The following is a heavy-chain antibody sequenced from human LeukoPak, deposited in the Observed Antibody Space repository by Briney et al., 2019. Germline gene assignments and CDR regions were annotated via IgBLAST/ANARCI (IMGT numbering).Heavy chain of an antibody. D-gene: IGHD3-22*01. CDR1: GGSISSHY. J-gene: IGHJ4*02. CDR3: AREGNYYDSSGYLDY. Sequence: SETLSLTCTVSGGSISSHYWSWIRQPPGKGLEWIGYIYYSGSTNYNPSLKSRVTISVDTSKNQFSLKLGSVTAADTAVYYCAREGNYYDSSGYLDYWGQGTLVTVSS. V-gene: IGHV4-59*11. CDR2: IYYSGST.